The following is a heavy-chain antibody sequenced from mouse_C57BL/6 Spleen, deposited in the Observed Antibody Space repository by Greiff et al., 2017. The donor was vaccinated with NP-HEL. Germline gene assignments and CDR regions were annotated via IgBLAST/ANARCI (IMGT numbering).Heavy chain of an antibody. V-gene: IGHV1-64*01. Sequence: QVQLQQPGAELVKPGASVKLSCKASGYTFTSYWMHWVKQRPGQGLEWIGMIHPNSGSTNYNEKFKSKATLTVDKSSSTAYMQLSSLTSEDSAVYYCARGGLGRDWFAYWGQGTLVTVSA. D-gene: IGHD4-1*01. CDR2: IHPNSGST. J-gene: IGHJ3*01. CDR1: GYTFTSYW. CDR3: ARGGLGRDWFAY.